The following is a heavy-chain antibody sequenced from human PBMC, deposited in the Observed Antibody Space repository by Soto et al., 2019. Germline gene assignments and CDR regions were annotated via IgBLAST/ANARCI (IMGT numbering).Heavy chain of an antibody. CDR3: AKGGDCSGGSCYDYYYYGMDV. Sequence: EVQLLESGGGLVQPGGSLRLSCAASGFTFSSYAMSWVRQAPGKGLEWVLAISGSGGSTYYADSVKGRFTISRDNSKNTLYLQMNSLRAEDTAVYYCAKGGDCSGGSCYDYYYYGMDVWGQGTTVTVSS. CDR2: ISGSGGST. CDR1: GFTFSSYA. V-gene: IGHV3-23*01. J-gene: IGHJ6*02. D-gene: IGHD2-15*01.